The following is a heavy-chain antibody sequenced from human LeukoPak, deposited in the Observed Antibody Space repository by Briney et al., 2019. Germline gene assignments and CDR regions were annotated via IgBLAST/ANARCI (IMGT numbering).Heavy chain of an antibody. CDR2: ISYDGRNK. J-gene: IGHJ4*02. V-gene: IGHV3-30*18. CDR1: GFTFNNYG. Sequence: PGKSLRLSCAASGFTFNNYGMHWVRQAPGKGLEWVAVISYDGRNKHYPDSVKGRLTISRDISTDTLWLQMDSLRTEDTAVYYCAKGPLRGTAAAIDYWGQGTLVTVSS. CDR3: AKGPLRGTAAAIDY. D-gene: IGHD2-2*01.